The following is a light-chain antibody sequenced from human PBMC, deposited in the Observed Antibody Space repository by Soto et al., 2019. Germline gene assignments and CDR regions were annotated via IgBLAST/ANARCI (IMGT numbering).Light chain of an antibody. CDR1: QGIGNY. CDR3: LQHNSYPLT. J-gene: IGKJ4*01. Sequence: DIQMTQSPSALSASIRDRVTITCRASQGIGNYVAWFQVKPGKVPKRLIYAASSLQSGVPSRFSGYRSGTEFTLTISSLQPEDSAIYYCLQHNSYPLTFGGGTKVEI. V-gene: IGKV1-17*03. CDR2: AAS.